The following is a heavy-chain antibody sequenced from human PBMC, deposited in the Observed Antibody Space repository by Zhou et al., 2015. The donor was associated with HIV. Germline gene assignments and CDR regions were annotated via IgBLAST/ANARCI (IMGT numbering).Heavy chain of an antibody. V-gene: IGHV3-7*01. CDR1: GFIFSNYW. J-gene: IGHJ4*02. D-gene: IGHD3-10*01. CDR3: VRSLGVRGVAEDFDC. Sequence: MESGGGLVQPGGSLRLSCVASGFIFSNYWMTWVRQAPGKGLEWVANIKEEGSEDYYADSVKGRFSLWRDNGKDSLYLQMNRLRVEDTAVYYCVRSLGVRGVAEDFDCWGRGTLVTVSS. CDR2: IKEEGSED.